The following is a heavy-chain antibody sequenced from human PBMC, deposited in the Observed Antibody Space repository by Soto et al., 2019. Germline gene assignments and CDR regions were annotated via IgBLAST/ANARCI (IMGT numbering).Heavy chain of an antibody. CDR2: IWYDGSNK. CDR3: AREIGYCTNGVCYSLYYYGMDV. CDR1: GFTFSSYG. V-gene: IGHV3-33*01. Sequence: PGGSLRLSCAASGFTFSSYGMHWVRQAPGKGLEWVAVIWYDGSNKYYADSVKGRFTISRDNSKNTLYLQMNSLRAEDTAVYYCAREIGYCTNGVCYSLYYYGMDVWGQGTTVTVSS. D-gene: IGHD2-8*01. J-gene: IGHJ6*02.